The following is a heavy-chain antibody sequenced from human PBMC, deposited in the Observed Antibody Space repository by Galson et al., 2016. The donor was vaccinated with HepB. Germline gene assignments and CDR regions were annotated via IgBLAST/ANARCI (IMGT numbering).Heavy chain of an antibody. CDR3: VQGSTAPAV. V-gene: IGHV3-23*01. J-gene: IGHJ6*04. CDR1: GFTFSNYG. D-gene: IGHD1-26*01. Sequence: SLRLSCAASGFTFSNYGMTWVRQAPGKGLEVVSSISRSGDSSDYADSVKGRFTISRDNSKNTLSLNMNSLTADDTAIYYCVQGSTAPAVWGKGTTVTVSS. CDR2: ISRSGDSS.